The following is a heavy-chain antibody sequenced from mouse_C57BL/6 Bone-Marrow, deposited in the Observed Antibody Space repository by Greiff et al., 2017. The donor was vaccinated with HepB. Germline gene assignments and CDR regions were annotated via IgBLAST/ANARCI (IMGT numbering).Heavy chain of an antibody. D-gene: IGHD2-5*01. J-gene: IGHJ2*01. CDR1: GFTFSDYY. CDR2: ISNGGGST. V-gene: IGHV5-12*01. Sequence: EVKLVESGGGLVQPGGSLKLSCAASGFTFSDYYMYWVRQTPEKRLEWVAYISNGGGSTYYPDTVKGRFTISRDNAKNTLYLQMSRLKSEDTAMYYCARQDYSNPYYVDYWGQGTTLTVSS. CDR3: ARQDYSNPYYVDY.